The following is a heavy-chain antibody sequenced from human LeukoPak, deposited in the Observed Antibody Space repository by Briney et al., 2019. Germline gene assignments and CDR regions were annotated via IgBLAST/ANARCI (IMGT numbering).Heavy chain of an antibody. Sequence: ASVKVSCKASGYTFTSYGISWVRQAPGQGLEWMGWISAYNGNTNYAQKLQGRVTMTTDTSTSTAYMELRSLRSDDTAVYYCARDQVVVTATRNSNFDYWGQGTLVTVSS. CDR1: GYTFTSYG. D-gene: IGHD2-21*02. J-gene: IGHJ4*02. CDR2: ISAYNGNT. V-gene: IGHV1-18*01. CDR3: ARDQVVVTATRNSNFDY.